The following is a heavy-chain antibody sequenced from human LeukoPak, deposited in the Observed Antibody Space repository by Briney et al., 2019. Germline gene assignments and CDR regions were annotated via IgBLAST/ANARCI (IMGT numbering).Heavy chain of an antibody. D-gene: IGHD3-16*02. J-gene: IGHJ4*02. Sequence: GGTLRLSCAASGFTFSSYGMSWVRQAPGKGLEWVSAISGSGGSTYYADSVKGRFTISRDNSKNTLYLQMNSLRAEDTAVYYCAKGGAGNYDYVWGSYRPYFDYWGQGTLVTVSS. CDR2: ISGSGGST. CDR3: AKGGAGNYDYVWGSYRPYFDY. CDR1: GFTFSSYG. V-gene: IGHV3-23*01.